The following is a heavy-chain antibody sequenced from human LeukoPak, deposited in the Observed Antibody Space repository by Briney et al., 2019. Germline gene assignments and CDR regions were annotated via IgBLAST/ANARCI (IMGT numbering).Heavy chain of an antibody. CDR3: ARDGSSSWYSKDDNWFDP. J-gene: IGHJ5*02. D-gene: IGHD6-13*01. CDR2: INSDGSST. CDR1: GFTFSSYW. Sequence: PGGSLRLSCAASGFTFSSYWMSWVRQAPGKGLVWVSRINSDGSSTSYADSVKGRFTISRDNAKNTLYLQMNSLRAEDTAVYYCARDGSSSWYSKDDNWFDPWGQGTLVTVSS. V-gene: IGHV3-74*01.